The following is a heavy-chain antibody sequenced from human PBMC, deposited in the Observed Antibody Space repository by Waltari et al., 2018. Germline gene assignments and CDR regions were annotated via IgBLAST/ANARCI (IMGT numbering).Heavy chain of an antibody. Sequence: QVQLVQSGAEVQKPGASVKVSCKASGYTFTRSDINWVRQATGQGLEWMGWMNPNSGNTGYAQKFQGRVTMTRNTSISTAYMELSSLRSEDTAVYYCAINPGRGITGLYGMDVWGQGTTVTVSS. V-gene: IGHV1-8*01. CDR3: AINPGRGITGLYGMDV. CDR2: MNPNSGNT. J-gene: IGHJ6*02. CDR1: GYTFTRSD. D-gene: IGHD1-20*01.